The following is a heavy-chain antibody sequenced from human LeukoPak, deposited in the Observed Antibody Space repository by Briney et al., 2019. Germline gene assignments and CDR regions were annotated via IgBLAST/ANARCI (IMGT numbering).Heavy chain of an antibody. CDR1: GFTFSSYS. CDR2: ISSSSSTI. Sequence: GGSLRLSCAASGFTFSSYSMNWVRQAPGKGLEWVSYISSSSSTIYYADSVKGRFTISRDNAKNSLYLQMNSLRAEDTAVYYCARTTYYYDSSGYSLGIYFDYWGQGTLVTVSS. J-gene: IGHJ4*02. CDR3: ARTTYYYDSSGYSLGIYFDY. D-gene: IGHD3-22*01. V-gene: IGHV3-48*01.